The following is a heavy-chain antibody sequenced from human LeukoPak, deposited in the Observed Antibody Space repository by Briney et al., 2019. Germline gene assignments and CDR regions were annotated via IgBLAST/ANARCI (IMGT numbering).Heavy chain of an antibody. CDR2: IYYSGST. CDR1: GGSISSGGYY. D-gene: IGHD5-12*01. V-gene: IGHV4-31*03. J-gene: IGHJ6*02. CDR3: ATDRALHVATIGSYYYGMDV. Sequence: SETLSLTCTVSGGSISSGGYYWSWIRQHPGKGLEWIGYIYYSGSTYYNPSLKSRVTISVDTSKNQFSLKLSSVTAADTAVYYCATDRALHVATIGSYYYGMDVWGQGTTVTVSS.